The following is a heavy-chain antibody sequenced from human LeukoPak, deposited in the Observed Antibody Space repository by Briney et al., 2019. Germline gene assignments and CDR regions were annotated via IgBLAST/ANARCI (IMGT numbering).Heavy chain of an antibody. CDR3: ARETYYYGSGSYYALKYFQH. Sequence: SETLSLTCAVSGGSISSGGYSWRWIRQPPGKGLEWIGEINHSGSTNYNPSLKSRVTISVDTSKNQFSLKLSSVTAADTAVYYCARETYYYGSGSYYALKYFQHWGQGTLVTVSS. D-gene: IGHD3-10*01. V-gene: IGHV4-30-2*01. J-gene: IGHJ1*01. CDR2: INHSGST. CDR1: GGSISSGGYS.